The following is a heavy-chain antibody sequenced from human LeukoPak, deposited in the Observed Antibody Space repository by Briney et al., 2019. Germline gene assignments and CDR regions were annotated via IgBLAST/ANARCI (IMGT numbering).Heavy chain of an antibody. J-gene: IGHJ4*02. V-gene: IGHV4-38-2*02. CDR1: GYSISSGYY. Sequence: SETLSLTCTVSGYSISSGYYWGWIRQPPGKGLEWIGSIYYSGSTYYNPSLKSRVTISVDTSKNQFSLKLSSVTAADTAVYYCARDLGGSDYGGQGTLVTVPS. CDR3: ARDLGGSDY. CDR2: IYYSGST.